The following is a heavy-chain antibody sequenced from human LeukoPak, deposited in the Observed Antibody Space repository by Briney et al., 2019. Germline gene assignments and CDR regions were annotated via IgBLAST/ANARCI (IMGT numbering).Heavy chain of an antibody. CDR3: ARFVDQSTYYFDS. J-gene: IGHJ4*02. V-gene: IGHV3-48*01. CDR1: EFTFSSYS. Sequence: GGSLRLSCAASEFTFSSYSMNWVRQAPGKGLEWVSYITNSGNSKSYADSVKGRFTIFRDNTKNSLYLQMNSLRVEDTAVYFCARFVDQSTYYFDSWGQGTLVIVSS. CDR2: ITNSGNSK. D-gene: IGHD3-10*01.